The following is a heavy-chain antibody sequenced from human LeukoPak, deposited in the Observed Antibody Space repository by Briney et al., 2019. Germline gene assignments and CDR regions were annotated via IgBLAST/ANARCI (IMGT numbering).Heavy chain of an antibody. V-gene: IGHV4-59*08. Sequence: SETLSLTCTVSGGSIRSYYWSWIRQPPGKGLEWKGYIFYSGSTDSNPSLKSRVTISVDTSKNQFSLKLSSVTAADTAVYCCARTYCSGGSCHFDYWGQGTLVTVSS. CDR1: GGSIRSYY. D-gene: IGHD2-15*01. J-gene: IGHJ4*02. CDR2: IFYSGST. CDR3: ARTYCSGGSCHFDY.